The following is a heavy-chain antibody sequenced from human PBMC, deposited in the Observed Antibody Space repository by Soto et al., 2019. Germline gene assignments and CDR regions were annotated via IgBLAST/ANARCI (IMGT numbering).Heavy chain of an antibody. Sequence: SETLSLTCAVSSGSIDNIYWWSWVRQSPGKGLEWIGETSHSGSTNYNPSLKSRVTISVDTSKNQFSLKLTSVTAADTAVYYCARDKITGRFDYWGQGTLVTVSS. CDR3: ARDKITGRFDY. J-gene: IGHJ4*02. CDR1: SGSIDNIYW. CDR2: TSHSGST. D-gene: IGHD2-8*02. V-gene: IGHV4-4*02.